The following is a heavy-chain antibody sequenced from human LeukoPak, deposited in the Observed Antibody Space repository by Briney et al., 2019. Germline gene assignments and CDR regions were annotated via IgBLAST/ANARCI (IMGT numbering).Heavy chain of an antibody. CDR1: GDSLTDLS. J-gene: IGHJ6*02. CDR2: SDLEDGET. V-gene: IGHV1-24*01. D-gene: IGHD2-2*01. CDR3: ATGASTAMRGLDV. Sequence: GASVKVSCKVSGDSLTDLSMHWVRQAPGKGLEWMGGSDLEDGETVYAQKFEGRLVVTEDTSTGTAYMELRSLTSEDTALYYCATGASTAMRGLDVWGQGTTVTVSS.